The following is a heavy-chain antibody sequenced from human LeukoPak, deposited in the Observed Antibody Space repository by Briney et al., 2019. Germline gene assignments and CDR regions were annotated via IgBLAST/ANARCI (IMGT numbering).Heavy chain of an antibody. CDR3: ARQGYTAAYYFLDF. V-gene: IGHV4-4*07. CDR2: IYTTGTT. J-gene: IGHJ4*02. D-gene: IGHD2/OR15-2a*01. Sequence: SETLSLTCAVSGGSIRSYYWGWVRQPAREGLEWIGRIYTTGTTNFNPSLKSRLTMSVDTSKNQFSLNLTSVTAADTAVYFCARQGYTAAYYFLDFWSPGTLVTVSS. CDR1: GGSIRSYY.